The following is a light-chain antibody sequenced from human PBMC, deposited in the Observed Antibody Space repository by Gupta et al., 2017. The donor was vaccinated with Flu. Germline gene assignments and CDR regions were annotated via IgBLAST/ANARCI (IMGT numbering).Light chain of an antibody. V-gene: IGKV1-5*03. CDR3: QQYNSYSWT. J-gene: IGKJ1*01. CDR1: QSVSSW. CDR2: KAS. Sequence: DIQMTQSPSTLSASKGDTVMISCRASQSVSSWLAWYQQKPGKAPKLLVSKASNLESGVPSRFSGSGSGTEFTLTISSLQPDDFATYYCQQYNSYSWTFGQGTKVEIK.